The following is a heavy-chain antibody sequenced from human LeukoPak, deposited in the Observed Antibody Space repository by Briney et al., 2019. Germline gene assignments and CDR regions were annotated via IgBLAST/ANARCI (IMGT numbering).Heavy chain of an antibody. CDR1: GGSFSGYY. CDR2: INHSGST. CDR3: ARAGAMVVTASNWFDP. J-gene: IGHJ5*02. Sequence: PSETLSLTCAVYGGSFSGYYWSWIRQPPGKGLEWIGEINHSGSTNYNPSLKSRVTISVDTSKNQFSLNLSSVTAADTAVYYCARAGAMVVTASNWFDPWGQGTLVTVSS. V-gene: IGHV4-34*01. D-gene: IGHD2-21*02.